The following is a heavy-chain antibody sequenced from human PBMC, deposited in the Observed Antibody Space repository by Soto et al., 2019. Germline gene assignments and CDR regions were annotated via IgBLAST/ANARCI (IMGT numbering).Heavy chain of an antibody. V-gene: IGHV2-5*02. J-gene: IGHJ4*02. CDR3: ARTDTAMGTWEDFYFDY. D-gene: IGHD5-18*01. CDR1: GFSLSTSGVG. Sequence: QITLKESGPTLVKPTQTLTLTCTFSGFSLSTSGVGVGWIRQPPGKALEWLALIYWDDDKRYSPSLKSRLTSTKDTSKNQVVLTMTNMDPVDTATSYCARTDTAMGTWEDFYFDYWGQGTLVTVSS. CDR2: IYWDDDK.